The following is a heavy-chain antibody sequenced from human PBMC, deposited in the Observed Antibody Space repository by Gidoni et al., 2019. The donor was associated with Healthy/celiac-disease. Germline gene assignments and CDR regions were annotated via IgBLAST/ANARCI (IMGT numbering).Heavy chain of an antibody. CDR2: ISSSSSYT. Sequence: QVQLVESGGGLVKPGGSLRLSCAASGFTFSDYYMSWIRQAPGKGLEWVSYISSSSSYTNYADSVKGRFTISRDNAKNSLYLQMNSLRAEDTAVYYCARGTMIVVAPDAFDIWGQGTMVTVSS. D-gene: IGHD3-22*01. CDR1: GFTFSDYY. J-gene: IGHJ3*02. CDR3: ARGTMIVVAPDAFDI. V-gene: IGHV3-11*06.